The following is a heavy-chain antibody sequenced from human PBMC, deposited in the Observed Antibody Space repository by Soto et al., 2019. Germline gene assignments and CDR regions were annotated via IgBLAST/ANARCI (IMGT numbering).Heavy chain of an antibody. CDR1: GFTFSSYS. Sequence: EVQLVESGGGLIQPGGSLRLSCAASGFTFSSYSMNWVRQAPGKGLEWVSYISTGGSIYYADSVKGRFTISRDNAKNSLYLQMNSLRDEDTAVYYCARGRRDSVRGYFDVWGRGTLVTVSS. CDR3: ARGRRDSVRGYFDV. J-gene: IGHJ2*01. CDR2: ISTGGSI. D-gene: IGHD3-10*01. V-gene: IGHV3-48*02.